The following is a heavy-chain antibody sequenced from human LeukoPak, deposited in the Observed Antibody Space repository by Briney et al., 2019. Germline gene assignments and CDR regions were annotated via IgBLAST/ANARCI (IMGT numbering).Heavy chain of an antibody. CDR2: ISSSTSYI. D-gene: IGHD4-17*01. CDR1: GLTFSSYS. CDR3: ARAGGSTVSHSDY. V-gene: IGHV3-21*01. Sequence: GGSLRLCCAASGLTFSSYSMNWIRQAPGKGLEWVSSISSSTSYIYYADSVKGRFTISKDNAKNSLYLQMNSLRAEDTAVYYCARAGGSTVSHSDYWGQGTLVTVSS. J-gene: IGHJ4*02.